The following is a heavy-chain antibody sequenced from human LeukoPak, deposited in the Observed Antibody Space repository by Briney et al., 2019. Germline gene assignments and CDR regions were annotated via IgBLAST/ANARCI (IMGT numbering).Heavy chain of an antibody. CDR1: EFSVGSNY. D-gene: IGHD2/OR15-2a*01. CDR3: AKLGTVFWDDF. V-gene: IGHV3-53*01. J-gene: IGHJ4*02. CDR2: IYSGGST. Sequence: GGSLRLSCATSEFSVGSNYMTWVRQAPGKGLEWVSLIYSGGSTYYADSVKGRFTISRDNAKNSLYLQVNSLRAEDTAVYCCAKLGTVFWDDFWGQGTLVTVSS.